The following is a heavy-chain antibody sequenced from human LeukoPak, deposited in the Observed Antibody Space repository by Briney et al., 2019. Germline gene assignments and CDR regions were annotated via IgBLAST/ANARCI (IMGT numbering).Heavy chain of an antibody. D-gene: IGHD2-15*01. CDR3: ARSDTPFCSGGSCYSLYNWFDP. J-gene: IGHJ5*02. CDR2: INTNTGNP. CDR1: GYTFTNYT. V-gene: IGHV7-4-1*02. Sequence: ASVKVSCKASGYTFTNYTMNWLRQAPGQGLEWMGWINTNTGNPTYAQGFTGRFVFSLDTSVSTAYLQISSLKAEDSAVYYCARSDTPFCSGGSCYSLYNWFDPWGQGTLVTVSS.